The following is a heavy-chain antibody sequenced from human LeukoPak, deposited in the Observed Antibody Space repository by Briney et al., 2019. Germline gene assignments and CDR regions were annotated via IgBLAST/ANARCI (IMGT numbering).Heavy chain of an antibody. D-gene: IGHD6-13*01. CDR3: ARRVVAAAGPGWFDP. Sequence: SETLSLTCTVSGGSISSGGYYWSWIRQPPGKGLEWIGYIYHSGSTFYNPSLESRVTISVDRSKNQFSLKLSSVTAADTAVYYCARRVVAAAGPGWFDPWGQGTLVTVSS. CDR2: IYHSGST. CDR1: GGSISSGGYY. V-gene: IGHV4-30-2*02. J-gene: IGHJ5*02.